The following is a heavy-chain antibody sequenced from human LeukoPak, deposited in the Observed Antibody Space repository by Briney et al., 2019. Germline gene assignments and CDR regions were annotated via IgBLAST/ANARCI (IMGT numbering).Heavy chain of an antibody. D-gene: IGHD1-1*01. J-gene: IGHJ4*02. Sequence: ASVKVSCKASGYTFTGYYMHWVRQAPGQGLEWMGWINPNSGGTNYAQKFQGRVTMTRDTSISTAYMELSRLRSDDTAVYYCARDSNDGVPLYYSDYWGQGTLVTVSS. CDR2: INPNSGGT. V-gene: IGHV1-2*02. CDR3: ARDSNDGVPLYYSDY. CDR1: GYTFTGYY.